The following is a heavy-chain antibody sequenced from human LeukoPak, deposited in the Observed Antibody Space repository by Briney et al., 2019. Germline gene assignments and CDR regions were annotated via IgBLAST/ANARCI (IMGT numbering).Heavy chain of an antibody. D-gene: IGHD2/OR15-2a*01. V-gene: IGHV4-61*02. CDR1: GGSISSGDYY. CDR2: IYTSGST. CDR3: ARFTAEYGPPNDGEYFQH. J-gene: IGHJ1*01. Sequence: SETLSLTCTVSGGSISSGDYYWSWIRQPAGKGLEWIGRIYTSGSTNYNPSLKSRVTISVDTSKNQFSLKLSSVTAADTAVYYCARFTAEYGPPNDGEYFQHWGQGTLVTVSS.